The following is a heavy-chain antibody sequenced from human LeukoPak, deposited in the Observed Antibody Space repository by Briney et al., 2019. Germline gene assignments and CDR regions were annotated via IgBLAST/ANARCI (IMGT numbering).Heavy chain of an antibody. J-gene: IGHJ4*02. D-gene: IGHD6-19*01. CDR1: GYSFTSYW. CDR3: ARQGIAVAGTLNYFDY. CDR2: IYPGDSDT. V-gene: IGHV5-51*01. Sequence: GESLKISCKGSGYSFTSYWIGWVRQMPGKGLEWMGIIYPGDSDTRYCPSFQGQVTISADKSISTAYLQWSSLKASDTAMYYCARQGIAVAGTLNYFDYWGQGTLVTASS.